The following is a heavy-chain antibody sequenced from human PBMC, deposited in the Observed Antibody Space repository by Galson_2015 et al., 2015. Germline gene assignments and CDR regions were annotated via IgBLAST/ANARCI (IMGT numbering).Heavy chain of an antibody. Sequence: PAPVKPTQTLTLTCTFSGFSLRTSGVGVGWIRQPPGKALEWLAIIYWDDDKRYRPSLESRLTITKDTSKNQVVLTMTNMGPVDTATYYCAHNSREASFDYWGQGTLVTVSS. CDR3: AHNSREASFDY. CDR2: IYWDDDK. D-gene: IGHD1-26*01. CDR1: GFSLRTSGVG. J-gene: IGHJ4*02. V-gene: IGHV2-5*02.